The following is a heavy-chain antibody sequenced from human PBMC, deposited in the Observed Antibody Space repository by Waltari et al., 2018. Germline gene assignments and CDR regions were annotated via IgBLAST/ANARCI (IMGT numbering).Heavy chain of an antibody. CDR3: ARHMGFPFGDY. CDR1: GGSISSSSYY. J-gene: IGHJ4*02. V-gene: IGHV4-39*01. D-gene: IGHD3-10*01. CDR2: IYYSGST. Sequence: QLQLQESGPGLVKPSVPLSLTCTVSGGSISSSSYYWGWIRQPPGKGLEWIGSIYYSGSTNYNPSLKSRVTISVDTSKNQFSLKLSSVTAADTAVYYCARHMGFPFGDYWGQGTLVTVSS.